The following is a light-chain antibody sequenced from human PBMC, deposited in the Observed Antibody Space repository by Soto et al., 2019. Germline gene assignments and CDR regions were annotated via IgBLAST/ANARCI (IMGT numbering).Light chain of an antibody. CDR1: SSDVGGYDY. J-gene: IGLJ2*01. Sequence: QSALTQPPSASGSPGQSVTISCTGTSSDVGGYDYVSWYQQHPGKAPKLIIYEVTERPSGVPERFSGSKSGNTASLTVSGLQSEDEANYYCSSYAGNDRLGVFGGGTQLTVL. CDR2: EVT. CDR3: SSYAGNDRLGV. V-gene: IGLV2-8*01.